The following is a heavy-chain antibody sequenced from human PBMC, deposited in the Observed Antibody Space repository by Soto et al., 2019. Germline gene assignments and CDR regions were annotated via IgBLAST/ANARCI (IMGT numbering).Heavy chain of an antibody. D-gene: IGHD1-7*01. CDR2: ISRTTNYI. Sequence: EVRLVESVGGLGKPGGSLRLSCAASGFTFTRYSMNWVRQAPGQGLVWVSSISRTTNYIYYADSLKGRFTVSRDNAKNSVYLDMNSLSAEDTAVYYCARESEDLTSNFHYWGQGTLVTVS. CDR3: ARESEDLTSNFHY. J-gene: IGHJ4*02. CDR1: GFTFTRYS. V-gene: IGHV3-21*01.